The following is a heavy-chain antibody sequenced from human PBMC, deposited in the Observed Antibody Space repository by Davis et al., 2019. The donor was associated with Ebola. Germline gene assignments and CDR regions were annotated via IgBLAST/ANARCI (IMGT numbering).Heavy chain of an antibody. CDR2: ITVTSNYT. CDR3: ARRNWFDP. CDR1: GFTFSSYS. V-gene: IGHV3-21*01. Sequence: GESLKIPCAASGFTFSSYSMNWVRQAPGKGLEWFSSITVTSNYTYYADSVKGRFTISRDNAKNSLYLQMNSLRAEDTAVYYCARRNWFDPWGQGTLVTVSS. J-gene: IGHJ5*02.